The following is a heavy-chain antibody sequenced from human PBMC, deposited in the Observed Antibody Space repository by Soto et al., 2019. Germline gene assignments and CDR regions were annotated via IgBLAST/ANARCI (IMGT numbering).Heavy chain of an antibody. V-gene: IGHV1-18*04. CDR3: ARDFYPLAYYFDY. CDR1: GYTCTNHG. CDR2: ISGYNANT. J-gene: IGHJ4*02. Sequence: QVQLVQSGPEVKKPGASVTVSCKASGYTCTNHGISWVRPAPGQGLERVGGISGYNANTKYAQKFQGRVTMSTDTSTNTAYMEVRSLRSDDTAVYYCARDFYPLAYYFDYWGQGTLVTVSS.